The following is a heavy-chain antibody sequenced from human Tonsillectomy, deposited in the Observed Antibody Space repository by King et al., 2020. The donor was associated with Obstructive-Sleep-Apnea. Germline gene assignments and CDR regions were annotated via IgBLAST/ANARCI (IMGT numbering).Heavy chain of an antibody. V-gene: IGHV3-48*04. D-gene: IGHD3-3*01. Sequence: VQLVESGGGLVQPGGSLRLSCAASGFTFSSYSMNWVRQAPGKGLEWVSYISSSSSTIYYAGSVKGRFTISSDNAKNSLYLQMNSMRAEDTAVYYCARALKENFWSGVYGMDVWGQGTTVTVSS. CDR3: ARALKENFWSGVYGMDV. CDR1: GFTFSSYS. CDR2: ISSSSSTI. J-gene: IGHJ6*02.